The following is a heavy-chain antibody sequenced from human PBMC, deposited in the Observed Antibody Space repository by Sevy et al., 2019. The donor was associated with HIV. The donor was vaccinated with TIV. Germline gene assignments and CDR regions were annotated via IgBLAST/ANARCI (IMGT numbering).Heavy chain of an antibody. CDR3: AKPDHIAVAGDYYYSGMDV. J-gene: IGHJ6*02. V-gene: IGHV3-43D*03. D-gene: IGHD6-13*01. CDR2: ISWYGGST. CDR1: GFTFDDYA. Sequence: GGSLRLSCAVSGFTFDDYAMHWVRQAPGKGLEWVSLISWYGGSTYYADSVKGRFTISRDNSKNSLYLQMNSLRVEDTALYYCAKPDHIAVAGDYYYSGMDVWGQGTTVTVSS.